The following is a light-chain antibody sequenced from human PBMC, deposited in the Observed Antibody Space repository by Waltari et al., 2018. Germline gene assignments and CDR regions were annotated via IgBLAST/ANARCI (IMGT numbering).Light chain of an antibody. CDR3: QHYLRLPVT. CDR2: GAS. Sequence: IVLTQSPGTLSLSLGERATVSCRASQSVSRALAWYQQKPGQAPRLLIYGASTRATGIPDRFSGSGSGTAFSLTIRRLEPDDFAVYDCQHYLRLPVTFGQGTTVEI. V-gene: IGKV3-20*01. CDR1: QSVSRA. J-gene: IGKJ1*01.